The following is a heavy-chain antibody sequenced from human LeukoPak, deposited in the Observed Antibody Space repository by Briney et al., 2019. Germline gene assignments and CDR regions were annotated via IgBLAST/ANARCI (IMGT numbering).Heavy chain of an antibody. CDR3: ARDHRDIVVVPAAGETGKNWFDP. V-gene: IGHV4-38-2*02. J-gene: IGHJ5*02. D-gene: IGHD2-2*01. CDR2: IYHSGST. CDR1: GYSISSGYY. Sequence: SETLSLTCIVSGYSISSGYYWGWIRQPPGKGLEWIGSIYHSGSTYYNPSLKSRVTISVDTSKNQFSLKLSSVTAADTAVYYCARDHRDIVVVPAAGETGKNWFDPWGQGTLVTVSS.